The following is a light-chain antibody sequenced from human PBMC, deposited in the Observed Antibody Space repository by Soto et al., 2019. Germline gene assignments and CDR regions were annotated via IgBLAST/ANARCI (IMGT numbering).Light chain of an antibody. Sequence: DIQMTQSPSSVSASVGDRVTITCRASERINTYLAWYQQQPGKAPKLLIYAASSLQSGVPSRFSGSGSGTEFTLTISNLQPEDFATYYCQQANSPPLPFGGGTKVEIK. CDR1: ERINTY. CDR3: QQANSPPLP. V-gene: IGKV1-12*01. CDR2: AAS. J-gene: IGKJ4*01.